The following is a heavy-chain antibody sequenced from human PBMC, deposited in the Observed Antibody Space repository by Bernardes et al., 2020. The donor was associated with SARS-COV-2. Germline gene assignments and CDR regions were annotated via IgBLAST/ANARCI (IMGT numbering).Heavy chain of an antibody. CDR3: ARKTGHDYGMDV. CDR2: ISGSGGTT. J-gene: IGHJ6*02. CDR1: GFTFSNFA. D-gene: IGHD3-10*01. Sequence: GSMRLSCSVSGFTFSNFAMSWVRQAPGKGLEWVAGISGSGGTTYYADSVKGRFIISRESSRNTAYLQMNSLRAEDTAVYYCARKTGHDYGMDVWGQGTTVTVSS. V-gene: IGHV3-23*01.